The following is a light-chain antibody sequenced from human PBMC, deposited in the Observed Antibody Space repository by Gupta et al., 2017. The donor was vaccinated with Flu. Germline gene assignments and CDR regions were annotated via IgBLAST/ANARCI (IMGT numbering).Light chain of an antibody. CDR2: ATY. CDR3: LQQFSYPWT. CDR1: QGIRDY. V-gene: IGKV1-17*01. Sequence: GDTVTIPCRASQGIRDYLGWYQQKPGRAPKLLISATYNLQSGVPSRFSGTAAGTEFTLTISSLQAEDFATYYCLQQFSYPWTFGQGTKVDIK. J-gene: IGKJ1*01.